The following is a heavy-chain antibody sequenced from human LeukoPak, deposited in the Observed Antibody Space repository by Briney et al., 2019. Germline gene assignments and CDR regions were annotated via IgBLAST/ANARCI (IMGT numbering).Heavy chain of an antibody. D-gene: IGHD1-26*01. V-gene: IGHV3-21*01. CDR2: ISSSSSYI. CDR3: ARTYSGSYLAPDY. CDR1: GFTFSSYS. Sequence: PGGSLRLSCAASGFTFSSYSMNWVRQAPGNGLEWVSSISSSSSYIYYADSVKGRFTISRDNAKNSLYLQMNSPRAEDTAVYYCARTYSGSYLAPDYWAREPWSPSPQ. J-gene: IGHJ4*02.